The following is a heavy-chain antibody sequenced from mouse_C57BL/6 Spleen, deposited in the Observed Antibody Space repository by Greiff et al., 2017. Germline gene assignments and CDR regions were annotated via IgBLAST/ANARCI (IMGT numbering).Heavy chain of an antibody. D-gene: IGHD1-2*01. CDR1: GFNIKDYY. CDR3: TTWGLRHLVPY. V-gene: IGHV14-1*01. CDR2: IDPEDGDT. Sequence: EVQLQQSGAELVRPGASVKLSCTASGFNIKDYYMHWVKQRPEQGLEWIGRIDPEDGDTEYAPKFQGKATMTADTSSNTAYLQLSSLTSEDTAVYYCTTWGLRHLVPYWGQGTLVTVSA. J-gene: IGHJ3*01.